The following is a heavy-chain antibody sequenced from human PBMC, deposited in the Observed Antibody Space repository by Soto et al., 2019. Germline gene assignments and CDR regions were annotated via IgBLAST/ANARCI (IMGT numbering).Heavy chain of an antibody. CDR3: VRATYFSDSSGYTRCFDY. Sequence: GGSLRLSCTASGFTFGDYAMSWFRQAPGKGLEWVGFIRSKAYGGTTEYAASVKGRFTISRDESKTSVYLQMNSLKTEDTAVYYCVRATYFSDSSGYTRCFDYWGQGTLVTVSS. CDR2: IRSKAYGGTT. CDR1: GFTFGDYA. J-gene: IGHJ4*02. V-gene: IGHV3-49*03. D-gene: IGHD3-22*01.